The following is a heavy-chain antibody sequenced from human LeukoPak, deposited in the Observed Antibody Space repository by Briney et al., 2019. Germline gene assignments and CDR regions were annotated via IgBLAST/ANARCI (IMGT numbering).Heavy chain of an antibody. CDR3: AKDLRYSSSWYREFFDC. CDR2: ISGSGGST. J-gene: IGHJ4*02. CDR1: GFTFSSYA. D-gene: IGHD6-13*01. Sequence: PGGSLRLPCAASGFTFSSYAMSWVRQAPGKGLEWVSAISGSGGSTYYADSVKGRFTISRDNSKNTLYLQMNSLRAEDTAVYYCAKDLRYSSSWYREFFDCWGQGTLVTVSS. V-gene: IGHV3-23*01.